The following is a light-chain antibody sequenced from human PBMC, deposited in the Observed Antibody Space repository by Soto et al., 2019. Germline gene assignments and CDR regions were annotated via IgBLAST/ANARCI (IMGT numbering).Light chain of an antibody. CDR2: AAS. CDR1: QGITTY. Sequence: IQLTQSPSSLPASVGDRVTITCRASQGITTYLAWYQQKPGKAPKLLIYAASALQSGVPSRFSGSGSGTDFTLTISSLQPEDFATYYCQQYYSYPWTFGQGTKVEIK. J-gene: IGKJ1*01. CDR3: QQYYSYPWT. V-gene: IGKV1-9*01.